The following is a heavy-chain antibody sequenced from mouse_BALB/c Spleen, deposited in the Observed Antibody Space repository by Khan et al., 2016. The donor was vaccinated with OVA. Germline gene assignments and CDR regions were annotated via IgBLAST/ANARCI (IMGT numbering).Heavy chain of an antibody. Sequence: QVQLQQPGAELVKPGASVKMSCKASGYTFTSYWMHWVKQRPGQGLEGIGEIDPSDSYTSYNQKFKGKATLTVDTSSSTAYMQLSSLTPEDSAVYYCTRKGYNGYYEAFAYWGQGTLVTVSA. CDR3: TRKGYNGYYEAFAY. D-gene: IGHD2-3*01. CDR1: GYTFTSYW. V-gene: IGHV1S127*01. CDR2: IDPSDSYT. J-gene: IGHJ3*01.